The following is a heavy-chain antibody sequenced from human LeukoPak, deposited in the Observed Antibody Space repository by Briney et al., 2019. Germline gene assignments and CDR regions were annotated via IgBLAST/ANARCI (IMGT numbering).Heavy chain of an antibody. J-gene: IGHJ4*02. CDR2: INQDGSAK. Sequence: PGGSLRLSCAASGLSFSAYWMSWVRQAPGKGLEWVANINQDGSAKYYVDSVKGRFTISRDNAKNSLYLQMNSLRVEDTAFYYSPTDAFSGSTFWGQGTLVTVSS. CDR1: GLSFSAYW. D-gene: IGHD3-10*01. CDR3: PTDAFSGSTF. V-gene: IGHV3-7*01.